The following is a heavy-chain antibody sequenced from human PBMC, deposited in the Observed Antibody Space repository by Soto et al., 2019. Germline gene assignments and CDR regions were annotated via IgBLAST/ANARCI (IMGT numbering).Heavy chain of an antibody. Sequence: SETLSLTCVVSGYSIISGYYWAWVRQPPGKELEWIGSIYHSGKTYYKPSLRSRVTVSVDTSKNQFSMKLISVTAADTAVYYCARDKRVTMIGGWFDPWGQGTLVTVSS. CDR1: GYSIISGYY. D-gene: IGHD3-22*01. J-gene: IGHJ5*02. V-gene: IGHV4-38-2*02. CDR2: IYHSGKT. CDR3: ARDKRVTMIGGWFDP.